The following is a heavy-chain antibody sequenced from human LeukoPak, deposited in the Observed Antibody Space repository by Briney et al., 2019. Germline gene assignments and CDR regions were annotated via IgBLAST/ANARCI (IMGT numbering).Heavy chain of an antibody. CDR3: ARADSSSWLGYYYYYMDV. CDR2: IYYSGST. V-gene: IGHV4-31*03. Sequence: PSQTLSLTCTVSGGSISSGGYYWSWIRQHPGKGLEWIGYIYYSGSTYYNPSRKSRITISVDTSKNQFSLKLSSVTAADTAVYYCARADSSSWLGYYYYYMDVWGKGTTVTVSS. D-gene: IGHD6-13*01. CDR1: GGSISSGGYY. J-gene: IGHJ6*03.